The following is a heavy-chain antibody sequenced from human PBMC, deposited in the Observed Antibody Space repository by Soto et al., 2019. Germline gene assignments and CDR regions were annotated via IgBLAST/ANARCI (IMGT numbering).Heavy chain of an antibody. D-gene: IGHD6-19*01. CDR1: GFTFSSYW. CDR2: IKQDGSDK. V-gene: IGHV3-7*01. Sequence: EVQLVESGGGLVQPGGSLRLSCAASGFTFSSYWMSWVRQAPGKGLEWVANIKQDGSDKYYVDSVKGRFTISRDNAKNSLDLQMNSPRAEDTAVYYCARVQSLAVVYWGQGTLVTVSS. J-gene: IGHJ4*02. CDR3: ARVQSLAVVY.